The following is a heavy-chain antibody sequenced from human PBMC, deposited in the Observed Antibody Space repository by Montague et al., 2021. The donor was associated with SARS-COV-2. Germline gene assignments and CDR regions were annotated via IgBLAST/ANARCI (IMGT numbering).Heavy chain of an antibody. Sequence: SETLSLTCTVSGGSISSYYWSWIRQPPGKGLEWIGYIYYSGSTNYNPSLKSRVTISVDTSKNRFFLKLGSVTAADTAVYYCARGWNYDYWGQGTLVTVSS. CDR3: ARGWNYDY. CDR2: IYYSGST. D-gene: IGHD6-19*01. J-gene: IGHJ4*02. V-gene: IGHV4-59*12. CDR1: GGSISSYY.